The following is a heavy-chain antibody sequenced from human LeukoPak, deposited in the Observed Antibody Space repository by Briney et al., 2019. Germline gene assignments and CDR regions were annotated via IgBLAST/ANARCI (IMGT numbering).Heavy chain of an antibody. D-gene: IGHD3-3*01. Sequence: ASVKVSCKASGYTFTGYYMHWVRQAPGQGLEWMGWINPNSGGTNYAQKFQGRVTMTRDTSISTAYMELSRLRSDDTAVYYCARVEDPLRFLEWLLYRGAFDIWGQGTMVTVSS. J-gene: IGHJ3*02. V-gene: IGHV1-2*02. CDR3: ARVEDPLRFLEWLLYRGAFDI. CDR2: INPNSGGT. CDR1: GYTFTGYY.